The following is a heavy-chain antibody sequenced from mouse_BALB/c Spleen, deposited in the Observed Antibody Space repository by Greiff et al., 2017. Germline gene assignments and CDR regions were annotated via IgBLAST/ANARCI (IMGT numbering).Heavy chain of an antibody. D-gene: IGHD1-1*01. CDR3: ARSDYYGSSPYAMDY. CDR1: GYTFTSYT. J-gene: IGHJ4*01. CDR2: INPSSGYT. Sequence: VQLQQSAAELARPGASVKMSCKASGYTFTSYTMHWVKQRPGQGLEWIGYINPSSGYTEYNQKFKDKTTLTADKSSSTAYMQLSSLTSEDSAVYYCARSDYYGSSPYAMDYWGQGTSVTVSS. V-gene: IGHV1-4*02.